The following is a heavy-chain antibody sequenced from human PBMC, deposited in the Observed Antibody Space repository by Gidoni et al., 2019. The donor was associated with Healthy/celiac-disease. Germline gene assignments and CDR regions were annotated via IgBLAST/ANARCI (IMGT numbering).Heavy chain of an antibody. CDR1: GFTFSNAW. J-gene: IGHJ4*02. CDR2: IKSKTDGGTT. Sequence: EVQLVESGGGLVTPGGSFRLSCAASGFTFSNAWMSWVRQATGKGLEWVGRIKSKTDGGTTDYAAPVKGRFTISRDDSKNTLYLQMNSLKTEDTAVYYCTTDLDIVATALFDYWGQGTLVTVSS. D-gene: IGHD5-12*01. V-gene: IGHV3-15*01. CDR3: TTDLDIVATALFDY.